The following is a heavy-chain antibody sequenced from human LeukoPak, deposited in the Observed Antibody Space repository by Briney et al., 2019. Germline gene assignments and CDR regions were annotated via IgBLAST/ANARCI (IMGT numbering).Heavy chain of an antibody. J-gene: IGHJ4*02. CDR1: GFTFNNYA. D-gene: IGHD6-13*01. Sequence: PGGSLRLSCAASGFTFNNYAMNWVRQAPGKGLEWVSSISGGGETTYYADSAKGRFTISRDNSQNTLYLQMNSLRAEDTAVYYCAKDHTSSRYRDLYYFDYWGQGTLVTVSS. CDR3: AKDHTSSRYRDLYYFDY. V-gene: IGHV3-23*01. CDR2: ISGGGETT.